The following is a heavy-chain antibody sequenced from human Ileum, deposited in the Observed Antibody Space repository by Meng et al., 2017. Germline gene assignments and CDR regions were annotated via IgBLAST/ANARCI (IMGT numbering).Heavy chain of an antibody. CDR1: GDSISSGNYY. V-gene: IGHV4-31*03. Sequence: QVQLQESGPGLVKTSPTLSLTGTVSGDSISSGNYYWSWIRQHPGKGLEWIGYIYYRGTTYYNPSLKRRVTISVDTSKSQFSLNLSSVTAADTAVYYCARTYNFWSSYYEWFDPWGQGTLVTVSS. CDR3: ARTYNFWSSYYEWFDP. J-gene: IGHJ5*02. D-gene: IGHD3-3*01. CDR2: IYYRGTT.